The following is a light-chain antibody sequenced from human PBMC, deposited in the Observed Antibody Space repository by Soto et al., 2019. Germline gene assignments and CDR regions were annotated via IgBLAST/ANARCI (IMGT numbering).Light chain of an antibody. CDR3: QQYKSYPWT. Sequence: QITQCPSTLSASVGDSVTITCRASQNIRNWLAWYQHKPGKAPKLLIYDVSSLESGLPSRFSGSGSGTEFTLTINSLQPDDSATYYCQQYKSYPWTFGQGTKVDIK. CDR1: QNIRNW. CDR2: DVS. V-gene: IGKV1-5*01. J-gene: IGKJ1*01.